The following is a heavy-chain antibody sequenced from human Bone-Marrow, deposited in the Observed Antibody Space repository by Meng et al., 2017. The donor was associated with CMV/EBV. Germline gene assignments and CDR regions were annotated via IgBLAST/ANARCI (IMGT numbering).Heavy chain of an antibody. D-gene: IGHD3-3*01. J-gene: IGHJ6*02. CDR1: GYTFTGYY. CDR2: INPNSGGT. Sequence: ASVKVSCKASGYTFTGYYMHWVRQAPGQGLEWMGWINPNSGGTNYAQKFQGRVTMTRDTSISTADMELSRLRSDDTAVYYCASGSKRWLLYQDYYYYGMDVWGQGTTATVSS. CDR3: ASGSKRWLLYQDYYYYGMDV. V-gene: IGHV1-2*02.